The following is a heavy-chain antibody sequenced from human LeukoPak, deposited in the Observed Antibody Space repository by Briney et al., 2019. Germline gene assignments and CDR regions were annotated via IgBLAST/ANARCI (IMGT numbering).Heavy chain of an antibody. CDR1: GFTFGSCA. V-gene: IGHV3-30-3*01. CDR3: ARGESYRFDY. Sequence: GGSLRLSCAASGFTFGSCAMHWVRQAPGKGLEWVAVISYDSSKKYYADSVEGRFTILRDNSKNTVFLQLSSLRPEDTAVYYCARGESYRFDYWGQGTLVTVSS. D-gene: IGHD3-16*02. CDR2: ISYDSSKK. J-gene: IGHJ4*02.